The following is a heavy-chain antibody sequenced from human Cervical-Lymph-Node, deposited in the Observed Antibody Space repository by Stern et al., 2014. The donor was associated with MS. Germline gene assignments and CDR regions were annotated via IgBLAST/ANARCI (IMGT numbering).Heavy chain of an antibody. D-gene: IGHD3-10*01. J-gene: IGHJ3*02. Sequence: VHLVESGPGLVKPSETLSLTCTVSGGSISSYYWSWIRQPPGKGLEWIGYIYYSGSTNYNPSLKSRVTISVDTSKNQFSLKLSSVTAADTAVYYCARVLLWFGQDAFDIWGQGTMVTVSS. CDR3: ARVLLWFGQDAFDI. CDR2: IYYSGST. V-gene: IGHV4-59*01. CDR1: GGSISSYY.